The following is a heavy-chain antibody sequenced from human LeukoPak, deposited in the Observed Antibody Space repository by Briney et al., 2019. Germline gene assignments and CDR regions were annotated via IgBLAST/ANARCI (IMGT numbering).Heavy chain of an antibody. Sequence: GGSLRLSCAASGFTFSGYWMNWVRQAPGKGLEWVSSISTTSNYIYYVDSVKGRFTISRDNAKNSLYLQMNSLRAEDTALYYCAKGLWLASNYFDSWGQGTLVTVSS. V-gene: IGHV3-21*01. D-gene: IGHD6-19*01. CDR3: AKGLWLASNYFDS. CDR2: ISTTSNYI. J-gene: IGHJ4*02. CDR1: GFTFSGYW.